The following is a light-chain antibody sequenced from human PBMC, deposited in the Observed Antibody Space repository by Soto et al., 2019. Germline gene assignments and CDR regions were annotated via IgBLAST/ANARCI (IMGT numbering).Light chain of an antibody. CDR1: QTISIW. CDR3: QQYNSYQ. CDR2: DAS. V-gene: IGKV1-5*01. J-gene: IGKJ1*01. Sequence: DIQMTQSPSTLSASVGDRVTITCRASQTISIWLAWYQQKPGKAPNLLIYDASSLESGVPSRFSGSGSGTEFTLTISSLQPDDFATYYCQQYNSYQFGQGTKVDIK.